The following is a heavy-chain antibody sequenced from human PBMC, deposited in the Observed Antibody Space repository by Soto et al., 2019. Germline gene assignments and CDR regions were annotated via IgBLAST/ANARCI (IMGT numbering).Heavy chain of an antibody. CDR2: ISSSSSYI. V-gene: IGHV3-21*01. J-gene: IGHJ6*02. CDR3: ARGVDTALGGGMDV. Sequence: EVQLVESGGGLVKPGGSLRLSCAASGFTFSSYSMNWVRQAPGKGLEWVSSISSSSSYIYYADSVKGRFTISRENPKNSLYLQMNSLRAEDTAVYYCARGVDTALGGGMDVWGQGTTVTVSS. D-gene: IGHD5-18*01. CDR1: GFTFSSYS.